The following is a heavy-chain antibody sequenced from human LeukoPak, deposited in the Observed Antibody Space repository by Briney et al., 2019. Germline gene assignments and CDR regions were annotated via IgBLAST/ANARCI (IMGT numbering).Heavy chain of an antibody. D-gene: IGHD3-10*01. CDR3: ARGLKSAGLLLSN. J-gene: IGHJ4*02. CDR2: MNPNSGNT. V-gene: IGHV1-8*02. Sequence: ASVKVSCKASGYTFTSYGINWVRQGTGQGLEWMGWMNPNSGNTGYAQKFQGRVTMPMNTSISTAYIELTSLRPEDTAVYYCARGLKSAGLLLSNWGQGALVTVSS. CDR1: GYTFTSYG.